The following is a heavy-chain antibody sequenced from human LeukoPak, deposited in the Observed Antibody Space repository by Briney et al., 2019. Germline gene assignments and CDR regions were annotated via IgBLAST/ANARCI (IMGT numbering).Heavy chain of an antibody. D-gene: IGHD3-10*01. CDR3: ARDGSGRVPEMSAPDY. J-gene: IGHJ4*02. Sequence: PGGSLRLSCAASGFTFRSHGMNWVRQAPGKGLEWVSYIRSSSSTIYYADSVKGRFTISRDNAKNSLYLQMNSLRAEDTAVYYCARDGSGRVPEMSAPDYWGQGTLVTVSS. V-gene: IGHV3-48*01. CDR2: IRSSSSTI. CDR1: GFTFRSHG.